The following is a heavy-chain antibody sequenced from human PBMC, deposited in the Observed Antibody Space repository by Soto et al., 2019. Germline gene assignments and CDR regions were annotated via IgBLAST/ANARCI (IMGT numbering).Heavy chain of an antibody. CDR1: GGTFSSYA. Sequence: GASVKVSCKASGGTFSSYAISWVRQAPGQGLEWMGGIIPIFGTANYAQKFQGRVTITADESTSTAYMELSSLRSEDTAVYYCVLVVPAANGGPWFDPWGQGTLVTVSS. CDR3: VLVVPAANGGPWFDP. CDR2: IIPIFGTA. D-gene: IGHD2-2*01. J-gene: IGHJ5*02. V-gene: IGHV1-69*13.